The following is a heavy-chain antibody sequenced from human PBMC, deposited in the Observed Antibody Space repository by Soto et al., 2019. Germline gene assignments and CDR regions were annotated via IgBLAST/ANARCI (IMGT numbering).Heavy chain of an antibody. CDR1: GFTFSSYG. J-gene: IGHJ4*02. CDR2: ISYDGSNK. D-gene: IGHD6-19*01. CDR3: ASRSGWYVDY. V-gene: IGHV3-30*03. Sequence: QVQLVESGGGVVQPGRSLRLSCAASGFTFSSYGMHWVRQAPGKGLEWVAVISYDGSNKYYADSVKGRFTISRDNSKNTLYLQMNRLRAEDTAVYYWASRSGWYVDYWGQGTLVTVSS.